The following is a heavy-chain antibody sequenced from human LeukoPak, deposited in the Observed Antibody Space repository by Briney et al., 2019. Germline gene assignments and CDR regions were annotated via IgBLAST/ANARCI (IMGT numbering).Heavy chain of an antibody. CDR2: INSDGSRT. J-gene: IGHJ5*02. CDR1: GSTFSNYW. D-gene: IGHD6-13*01. V-gene: IGHV3-74*01. Sequence: GGSLGLSCAASGSTFSNYWMNWVRQIPGKGPVWVSRINSDGSRTNYADSVKGRFTVSRDNAKNSLYLQMNSLRVEDTAVYYCASRSINWYRGNNWFDPWGQGTLVTVSS. CDR3: ASRSINWYRGNNWFDP.